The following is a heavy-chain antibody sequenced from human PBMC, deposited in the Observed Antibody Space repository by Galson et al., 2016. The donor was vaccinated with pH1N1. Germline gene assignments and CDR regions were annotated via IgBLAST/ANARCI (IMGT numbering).Heavy chain of an antibody. Sequence: PALVKPTQTLRLTYSLSGFSLPSSGMCVGWIRQFPGKAPEWLALIHWDDDKRYNLSFKNRLTLTRDNSRNEFVLTMTNMEPLDSGTYYCARRVYDFGGSFDRWGQGILVTVSS. CDR1: GFSLPSSGMC. CDR3: ARRVYDFGGSFDR. V-gene: IGHV2-5*02. CDR2: IHWDDDK. J-gene: IGHJ4*02. D-gene: IGHD3-16*01.